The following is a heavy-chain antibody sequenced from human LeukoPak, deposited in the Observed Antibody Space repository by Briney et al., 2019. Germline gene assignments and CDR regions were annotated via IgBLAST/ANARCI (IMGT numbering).Heavy chain of an antibody. V-gene: IGHV3-21*01. CDR2: ISSSSSYI. Sequence: GGSLRLSCAVSGFTFSSYSMNWVRQAPGKGLEWVSSISSSSSYIYYADSVKGRFTISRDNAKNSLYLQMNSLRAEDTAVYYCARLAVAGPFDYWGQGTLVTVSS. J-gene: IGHJ4*02. CDR3: ARLAVAGPFDY. CDR1: GFTFSSYS. D-gene: IGHD6-19*01.